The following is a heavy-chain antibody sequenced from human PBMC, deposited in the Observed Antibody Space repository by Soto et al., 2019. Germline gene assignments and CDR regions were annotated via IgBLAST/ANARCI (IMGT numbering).Heavy chain of an antibody. CDR1: GYSFTHSW. V-gene: IGHV5-51*01. Sequence: EVQMVQSGAEVKKPGESLKISCKGSGYSFTHSWIGWVRQMPGKGLEWMGFIYPGDSDTRYRPSFQGQVTISADKSITTAFLQWSSLKASDTAIYYCARAYCNSINCGFDPWGQGTLVTVSS. D-gene: IGHD2-2*01. CDR2: IYPGDSDT. J-gene: IGHJ5*02. CDR3: ARAYCNSINCGFDP.